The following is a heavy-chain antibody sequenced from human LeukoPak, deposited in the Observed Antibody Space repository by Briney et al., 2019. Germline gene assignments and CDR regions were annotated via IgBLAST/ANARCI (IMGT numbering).Heavy chain of an antibody. V-gene: IGHV3-48*01. J-gene: IGHJ4*02. D-gene: IGHD1-26*01. CDR3: ATSGTYRLDY. Sequence: GGSLRLSCAVSGFTFSSYNMNWVRQAPGKGLEWVSSINTAGGSIFYADSVKGRFTISRDNAKNSLYLQMNSLRAEDTAVYYCATSGTYRLDYWGQGSLVTVSS. CDR1: GFTFSSYN. CDR2: INTAGGSI.